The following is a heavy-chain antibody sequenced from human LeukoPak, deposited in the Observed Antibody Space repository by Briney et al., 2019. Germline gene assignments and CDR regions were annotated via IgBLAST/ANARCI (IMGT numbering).Heavy chain of an antibody. Sequence: SETLSLTCTVSGGSINSYYWSRIRQPPGKGLEWIGYIYYSGSTNYNPSLKSRVTISVDTSKNHFSLKLRSVTAADTAIYYCARHHYDQLVSWFDPWGQGTLVTVSS. J-gene: IGHJ5*02. CDR3: ARHHYDQLVSWFDP. CDR1: GGSINSYY. V-gene: IGHV4-59*08. D-gene: IGHD2-2*01. CDR2: IYYSGST.